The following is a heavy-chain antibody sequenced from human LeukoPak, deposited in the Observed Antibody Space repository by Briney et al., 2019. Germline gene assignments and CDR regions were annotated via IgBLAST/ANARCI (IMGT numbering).Heavy chain of an antibody. V-gene: IGHV3-30-3*01. CDR3: AKDSAYYYDILTGSKGAFDI. CDR1: GFTFNSYG. J-gene: IGHJ3*02. Sequence: GRSLTLSCVASGFTFNSYGMHWVRQAPGKGLEWVAVVSYDGSNEHYADSVKGRFTIARDKSRNTLYLQMNSLRAEDTALYYCAKDSAYYYDILTGSKGAFDIWGQGTMVTVPS. D-gene: IGHD3-9*01. CDR2: VSYDGSNE.